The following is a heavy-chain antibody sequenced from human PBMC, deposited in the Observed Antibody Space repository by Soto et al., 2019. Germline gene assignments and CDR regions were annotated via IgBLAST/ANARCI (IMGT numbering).Heavy chain of an antibody. CDR1: GGSISRGGYY. D-gene: IGHD2-15*01. CDR3: ARARRYCSGGSCQGYYFDY. CDR2: IYYSGST. J-gene: IGHJ4*02. Sequence: QVQLQESGPGLVKPSQTLSLTCTVSGGSISRGGYYWSWIRQHPGKGLEWIGYIYYSGSTYYHPSLKGRVTISVDTSKNQFSLKLSSVTAADTAVYYCARARRYCSGGSCQGYYFDYWGQGTLVTVSS. V-gene: IGHV4-31*03.